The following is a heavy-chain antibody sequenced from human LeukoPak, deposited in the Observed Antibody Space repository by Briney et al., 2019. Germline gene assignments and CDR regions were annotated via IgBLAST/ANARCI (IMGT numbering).Heavy chain of an antibody. V-gene: IGHV3-53*01. CDR3: ARGLSSSWPSVDY. J-gene: IGHJ4*02. CDR2: IYSGGST. CDR1: GFTVSNNY. Sequence: GGSLRLSCAASGFTVSNNYMNRVRQAPGKGLEWVSVIYSGGSTYYADSVKGRFTISRDNSKNTLYLQMNSLRAEDTAVYYCARGLSSSWPSVDYWGQGTLVTVSS. D-gene: IGHD6-13*01.